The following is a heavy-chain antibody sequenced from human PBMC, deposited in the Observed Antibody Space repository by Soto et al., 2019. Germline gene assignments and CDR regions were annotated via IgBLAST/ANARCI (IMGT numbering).Heavy chain of an antibody. CDR2: FFSDAER. D-gene: IGHD4-17*01. J-gene: IGHJ6*02. CDR1: GFSLTNGRMG. Sequence: SGPTLVNPTETLTLTCSVSGFSLTNGRMGVSWIRQPPGKALEWLAHFFSDAERSYSTSMQSRLNMYKDSSGSQVVLTMTNMAPADTAAYFCARMDGDYNYYGLDVWGHGIAVTSP. CDR3: ARMDGDYNYYGLDV. V-gene: IGHV2-26*01.